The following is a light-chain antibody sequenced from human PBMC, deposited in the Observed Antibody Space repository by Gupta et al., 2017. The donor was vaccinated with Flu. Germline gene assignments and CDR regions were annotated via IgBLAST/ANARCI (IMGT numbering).Light chain of an antibody. CDR2: EGS. CDR3: CSYAGSSTPYV. CDR1: TRDVGSYNL. V-gene: IGLV2-23*01. J-gene: IGLJ1*01. Sequence: QSALTPPDSVSGSPGQSITIPCTGTTRDVGSYNLVSWYQQHPGKAPKRMIYEGSKRPSGVSNRFSGSKSGNTASLTISGLQAEDEADYYCCSYAGSSTPYVFGTGTKVTVL.